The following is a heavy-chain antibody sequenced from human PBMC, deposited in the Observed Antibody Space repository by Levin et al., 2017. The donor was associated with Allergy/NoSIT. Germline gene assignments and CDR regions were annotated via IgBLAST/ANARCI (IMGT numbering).Heavy chain of an antibody. J-gene: IGHJ6*02. D-gene: IGHD3-10*01. CDR3: ARGRLGFGDGDGGYYYGMDV. CDR2: IYHSGST. Sequence: ASETLSLTCAVSGGSISSSNWWSWVRQPPGKGLEWIGEIYHSGSTNYNPSLKSRVTISVDKSKNQFSLKLSSVTAADTAVYYCARGRLGFGDGDGGYYYGMDVWGQGTTVTVSS. CDR1: GGSISSSNW. V-gene: IGHV4-4*02.